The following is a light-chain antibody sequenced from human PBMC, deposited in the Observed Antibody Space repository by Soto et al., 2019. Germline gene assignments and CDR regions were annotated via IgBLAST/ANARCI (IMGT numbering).Light chain of an antibody. V-gene: IGKV1-12*01. CDR3: QQADTFPLT. CDR2: GAS. J-gene: IGKJ4*01. CDR1: QGVSSW. Sequence: DIQMTQSPSSVSASVGDRVTITCRASQGVSSWLAWYQQKPGRAPKRLIYGASTLQSGVPSRFSGSGSGTDFSLTITTLQPEDSATYYCQQADTFPLTFGGGTKVEIE.